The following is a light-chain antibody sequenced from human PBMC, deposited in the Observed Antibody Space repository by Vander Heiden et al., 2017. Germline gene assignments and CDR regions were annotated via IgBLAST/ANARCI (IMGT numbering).Light chain of an antibody. J-gene: IGLJ2*01. V-gene: IGLV1-40*02. CDR1: SSNIAAGYD. CDR2: GNR. CDR3: QAYDNTRGDSVV. Sequence: QPVMTQPPSVSGAPGQGVTTPRTGRSSNIAAGYDVHWYQQLPGTAPILLVSGNRNRPSGAPDRFSGSKSGTSASLAITRLQAEDEADYYCQAYDNTRGDSVVFGRGTKLTVL.